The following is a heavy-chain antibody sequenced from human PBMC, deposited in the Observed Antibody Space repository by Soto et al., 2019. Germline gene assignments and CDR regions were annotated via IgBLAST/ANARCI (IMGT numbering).Heavy chain of an antibody. CDR2: INHSGST. J-gene: IGHJ4*02. CDR1: GGSFSGYY. CDR3: ARDKITGLFDY. D-gene: IGHD2-8*02. Sequence: QVQLQQWGAGLLKPSETLSLTCAVYGGSFSGYYWTWIRQPPGTGLEWIGEINHSGSTNYNPSLKRRVTVSVDTSKNQFSLRLTSVTAADTAVYYCARDKITGLFDYWGPGTLVTVSS. V-gene: IGHV4-34*01.